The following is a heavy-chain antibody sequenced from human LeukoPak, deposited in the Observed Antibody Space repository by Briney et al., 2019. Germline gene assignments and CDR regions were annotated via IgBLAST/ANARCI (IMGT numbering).Heavy chain of an antibody. CDR2: IYSGGST. CDR3: ARGPPTILGGFDP. J-gene: IGHJ5*02. CDR1: GFTVSSNY. D-gene: IGHD2-2*01. Sequence: GGSLRVSCAASGFTVSSNYMSWVRQAPGKGLEWVSVIYSGGSTYYADSVKGRFTISRDNSKNTLYLQMDSLRAEDTAVYYCARGPPTILGGFDPWGQGTLVTVSS. V-gene: IGHV3-53*01.